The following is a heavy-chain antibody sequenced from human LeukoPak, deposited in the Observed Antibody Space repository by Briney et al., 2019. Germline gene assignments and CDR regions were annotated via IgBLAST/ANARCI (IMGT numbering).Heavy chain of an antibody. J-gene: IGHJ4*02. V-gene: IGHV3-23*01. CDR1: GFTFSSYA. CDR2: ISGSGGST. CDR3: AKLVGATPGDY. D-gene: IGHD1-26*01. Sequence: PGGSLRLSCAASGFTFSSYAMSWVRQAPGKGLEWVSVISGSGGSTYYADSVKGRLTISRDNSKNTMYLQMNSLRAEDTAVYYCAKLVGATPGDYWGQGTLVTVSS.